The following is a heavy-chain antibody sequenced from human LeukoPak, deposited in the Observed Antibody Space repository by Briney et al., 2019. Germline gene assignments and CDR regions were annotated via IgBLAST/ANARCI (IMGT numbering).Heavy chain of an antibody. J-gene: IGHJ2*01. V-gene: IGHV3-23*01. D-gene: IGHD3-10*01. CDR3: AKVWAHDGSGNPYWHFDL. Sequence: PAGSLRLPCSASGFTFSSYAMSWVRQAPGKGLEWVSAIRASGGTAYYADSVKGRFTISGDNSKNTLYLQMNSLRAEDTAVYYCAKVWAHDGSGNPYWHFDLWGRGTLVTVSS. CDR1: GFTFSSYA. CDR2: IRASGGTA.